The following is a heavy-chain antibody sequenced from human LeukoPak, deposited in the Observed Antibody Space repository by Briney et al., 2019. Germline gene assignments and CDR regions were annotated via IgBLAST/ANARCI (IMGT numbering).Heavy chain of an antibody. D-gene: IGHD5-18*01. Sequence: GGSLRLSCAASGFSFDDYTMHWVRQAPGKGLEWVSLISWDGGSTHYADSVKGRFTISRDNSKNSLYLQMDSLRTEDTALYYCAKVYSYGSRGYFDLWGRGTLVTVSS. CDR1: GFSFDDYT. V-gene: IGHV3-43*01. CDR3: AKVYSYGSRGYFDL. CDR2: ISWDGGST. J-gene: IGHJ2*01.